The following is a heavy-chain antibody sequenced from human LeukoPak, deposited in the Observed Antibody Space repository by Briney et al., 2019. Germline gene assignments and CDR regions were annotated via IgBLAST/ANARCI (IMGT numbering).Heavy chain of an antibody. J-gene: IGHJ4*02. Sequence: SETLSLTCTVSGGSISSYYWSWIRQPPGKGLEWIGYIYYSGSTSYSGNTNYNPSLKSRVTILVDTSKNQFSLKLSSVTAADTAVYYCASGSGSYINYWGQGTLVTVSS. CDR3: ASGSGSYINY. V-gene: IGHV4-59*01. D-gene: IGHD3-10*01. CDR2: IYYSGST. CDR1: GGSISSYY.